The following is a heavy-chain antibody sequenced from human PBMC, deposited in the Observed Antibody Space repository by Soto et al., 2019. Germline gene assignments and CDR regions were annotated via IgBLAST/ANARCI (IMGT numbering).Heavy chain of an antibody. CDR1: GGSVSSGRDY. CDR2: MYYSGSA. CDR3: ARGVVATIGYWYFDL. J-gene: IGHJ2*01. V-gene: IGHV4-61*01. Sequence: QVHLQESGPGLVKPSETLSLTCTVSGGSVSSGRDYWSWIRQSPGKGLEWIGYMYYSGSATYNPPLTSRVTISVDTSKNQFSLKLSSVTAADTAVFYCARGVVATIGYWYFDLWGRGTLVTVSS. D-gene: IGHD2-15*01.